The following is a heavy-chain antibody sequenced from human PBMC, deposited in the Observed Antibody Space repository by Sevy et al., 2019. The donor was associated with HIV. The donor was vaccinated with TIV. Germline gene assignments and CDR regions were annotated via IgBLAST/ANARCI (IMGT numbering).Heavy chain of an antibody. Sequence: ASVKVSCKASGYTFTSYGISWVRQAPGQGLEWMGWISVYNGNTKHAQKVQGRVTLTTGTSTSAVYMELRSLRSDDTAVYYGARGPGAWSGYYYHYYGMDVWGQGTTVTVSS. CDR2: ISVYNGNT. J-gene: IGHJ6*02. V-gene: IGHV1-18*01. CDR1: GYTFTSYG. CDR3: ARGPGAWSGYYYHYYGMDV. D-gene: IGHD3-3*01.